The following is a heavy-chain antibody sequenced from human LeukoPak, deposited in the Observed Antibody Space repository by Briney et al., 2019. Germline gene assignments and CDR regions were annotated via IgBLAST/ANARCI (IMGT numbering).Heavy chain of an antibody. V-gene: IGHV1-18*01. CDR2: ISPYNGNT. Sequence: GASVKVSCKASGYTFTSYGISWVRQAPGQGLEWMGWISPYNGNTNHAHKVQGRVTMTTDTATSTAYMELRSLRSDDTAVYYCARGPSRTFWSYSMVYWGQGTLVTVSS. D-gene: IGHD3-10*01. CDR1: GYTFTSYG. J-gene: IGHJ4*02. CDR3: ARGPSRTFWSYSMVY.